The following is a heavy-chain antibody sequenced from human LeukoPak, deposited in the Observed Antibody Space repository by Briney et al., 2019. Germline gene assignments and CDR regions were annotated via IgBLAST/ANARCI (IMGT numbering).Heavy chain of an antibody. CDR3: ARWDGQLFEWNMDV. D-gene: IGHD6-6*01. Sequence: GGSLRLSCAASGFKFRDFWMNWVREAPGKGLEWLANIREDGSEKYYAESVKGRFTISRDNTRTLLFLHLSSVRVEDTAVYYCARWDGQLFEWNMDVWGKGTTVTVS. J-gene: IGHJ6*04. CDR2: IREDGSEK. CDR1: GFKFRDFW. V-gene: IGHV3-7*01.